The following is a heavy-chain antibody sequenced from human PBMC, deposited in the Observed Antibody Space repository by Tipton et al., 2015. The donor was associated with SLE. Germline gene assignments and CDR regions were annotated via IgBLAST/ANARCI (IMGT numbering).Heavy chain of an antibody. CDR2: INPNSGGT. D-gene: IGHD3-3*01. J-gene: IGHJ5*02. CDR3: ARPLYDLWSQYSAFDP. CDR1: GYSFTGYH. V-gene: IGHV1-2*02. Sequence: QLVQSGAEVKKPGASVKVSCKASGYSFTGYHMRWVRQAPGQGLEWMGWINPNSGGTDYAQKFQGRVTMTRDTSIRTAYMELIRLRSDDTAVYYCARPLYDLWSQYSAFDPWGQGTLVTVSS.